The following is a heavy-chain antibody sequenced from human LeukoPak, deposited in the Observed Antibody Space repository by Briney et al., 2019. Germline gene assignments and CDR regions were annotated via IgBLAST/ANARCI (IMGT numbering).Heavy chain of an antibody. CDR2: IIPIFGTA. Sequence: GASVKVSCKASGGTFSSYAISWVRQDPGQGLEWMGGIIPIFGTANYAQKFQGRVTITTDESTSTAYMELSSLRSEDTAVYYCPRAKMVRGVIIDDYWGQGTLVTVSS. CDR1: GGTFSSYA. J-gene: IGHJ4*02. CDR3: PRAKMVRGVIIDDY. D-gene: IGHD3-10*01. V-gene: IGHV1-69*05.